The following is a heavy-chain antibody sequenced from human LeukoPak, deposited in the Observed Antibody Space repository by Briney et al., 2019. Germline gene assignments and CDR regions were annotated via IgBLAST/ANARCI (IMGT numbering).Heavy chain of an antibody. V-gene: IGHV3-30*02. Sequence: GGSLTLSCAAAGFNFSSFGMHWVRQAPGKGLEWVAFSRYNGIETYFADSVKGRFTISRDNSKNTLYLQINSPKGDDSAVYARSSGGNFFDSWGPGTLVTVSP. CDR1: GFNFSSFG. D-gene: IGHD4-23*01. J-gene: IGHJ4*02. CDR3: SSGGNFFDS. CDR2: SRYNGIET.